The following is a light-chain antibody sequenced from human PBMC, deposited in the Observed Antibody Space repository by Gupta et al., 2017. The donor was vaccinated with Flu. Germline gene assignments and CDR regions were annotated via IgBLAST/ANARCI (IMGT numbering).Light chain of an antibody. CDR3: SSYTRGSTLL. V-gene: IGLV2-14*01. J-gene: IGLJ3*02. CDR2: EVS. CDR1: SSDVGAYKY. Sequence: QSAPTQPASVSGSPGQSITISCTGTSSDVGAYKYVSWYQQHPGKAPKLIIYEVSNRPSGVSNRFSGSKSGNTASLTISGLQPEDEADYYCSSYTRGSTLLFGGGTKLTVL.